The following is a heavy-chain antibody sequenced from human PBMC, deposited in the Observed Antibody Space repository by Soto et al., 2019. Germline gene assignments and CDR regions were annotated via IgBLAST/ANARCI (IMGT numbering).Heavy chain of an antibody. V-gene: IGHV4-30-2*06. Sequence: QLQLQESGSGLVKPSQTLSLTCTVSGDSISSGVYSWTWIRQSPGKGLEWIGYIYRSGGSYYNPSLKRRVTISLDRSENQFSLRLAYLTAADTAVYYCARGITAGSGCAFDVWGQGTMVTVS. D-gene: IGHD1-20*01. CDR1: GDSISSGVYS. CDR2: IYRSGGS. CDR3: ARGITAGSGCAFDV. J-gene: IGHJ3*01.